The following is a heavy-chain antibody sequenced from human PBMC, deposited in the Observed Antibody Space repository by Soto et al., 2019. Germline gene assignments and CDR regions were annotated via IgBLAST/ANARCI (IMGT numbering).Heavy chain of an antibody. CDR3: VRDGTKTLRDWFDP. D-gene: IGHD1-1*01. Sequence: SETLSLTCTFSGASISGFYWSWIRKSAGKGLEWIGRIYATGTTDYNPSLKSRVMMSVDTSKKQFSLKLRSVTAADTAVYYCVRDGTKTLRDWFDPWGQGISVTVSS. CDR2: IYATGTT. CDR1: GASISGFY. V-gene: IGHV4-4*07. J-gene: IGHJ5*02.